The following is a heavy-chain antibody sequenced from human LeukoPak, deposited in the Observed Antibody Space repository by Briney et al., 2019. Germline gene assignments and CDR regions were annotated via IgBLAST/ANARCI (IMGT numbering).Heavy chain of an antibody. V-gene: IGHV4-34*01. CDR3: ARAHGFYYYYYMDV. Sequence: PSETLSLTCAVYGGSFSGYYWSWICQPPGKGLEWIGEINHSESTNYNPSLKSRVTISVDTSKNQFSLKLSSVTAADTAVYYCARAHGFYYYYYMDVWGKGTTVTVSS. CDR2: INHSEST. J-gene: IGHJ6*03. CDR1: GGSFSGYY.